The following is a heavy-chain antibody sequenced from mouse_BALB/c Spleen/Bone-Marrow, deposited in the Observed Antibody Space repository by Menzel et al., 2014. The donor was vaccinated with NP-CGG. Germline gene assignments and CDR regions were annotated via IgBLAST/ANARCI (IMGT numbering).Heavy chain of an antibody. Sequence: EVQLQESGPDLVKPSQSLSLTCTVTGYSITSGYSWHWIRQFPGDKLEWMGYIHYSGTTNYNPSLKSRVSITRDTSKNQFFLQLNSVTTEDTATYYCARSLDEGYAMDYRGQGTSVTVSS. CDR1: GYSITSGYS. D-gene: IGHD2-10*02. CDR3: ARSLDEGYAMDY. CDR2: IHYSGTT. J-gene: IGHJ4*01. V-gene: IGHV3-1*02.